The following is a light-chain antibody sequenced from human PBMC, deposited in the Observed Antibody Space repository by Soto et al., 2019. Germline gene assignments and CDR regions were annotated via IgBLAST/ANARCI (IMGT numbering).Light chain of an antibody. Sequence: DVVMTQSPLSLPVILGQPASISCRSSQSLVHSDGSTYLHWFQQRPGQSPRRLIYKVSSWESGDPHRFSGSGFGADVSVKISWLEAEDVGVYYCMQGTHWPRTFGQGTKVEIK. V-gene: IGKV2-30*02. CDR1: QSLVHSDGSTY. CDR2: KVS. CDR3: MQGTHWPRT. J-gene: IGKJ1*01.